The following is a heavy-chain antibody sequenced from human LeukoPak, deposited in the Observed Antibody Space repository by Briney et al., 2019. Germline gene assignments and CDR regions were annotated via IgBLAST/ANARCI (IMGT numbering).Heavy chain of an antibody. V-gene: IGHV1-8*01. CDR2: MNPNSGNT. Sequence: ASVKVSCKASGYTFTSYDINWVRQATGQGLEWMGWMNPNSGNTGYAQKFQGRVTMTRNTSISTAYMELSSLRSEDAAVYYCARVTIFGVVIIWYYYMDVWGKGTTVTVSS. CDR3: ARVTIFGVVIIWYYYMDV. CDR1: GYTFTSYD. D-gene: IGHD3-3*01. J-gene: IGHJ6*03.